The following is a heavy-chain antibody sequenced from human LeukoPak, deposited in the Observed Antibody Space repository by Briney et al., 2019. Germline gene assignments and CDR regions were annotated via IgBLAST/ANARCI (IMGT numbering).Heavy chain of an antibody. V-gene: IGHV1-8*01. J-gene: IGHJ6*02. CDR3: ARARTPLIAAAGTHYYYGMDV. CDR1: GYSFTSYD. Sequence: ASVKVSCKASGYSFTSYDINWVRQATGQGLEWMGWMNPNSDNTGYAQKFQGRVTMTRNTSISTGYMELSSLGSDDTAVYYCARARTPLIAAAGTHYYYGMDVWGQGTTVTVSS. D-gene: IGHD6-13*01. CDR2: MNPNSDNT.